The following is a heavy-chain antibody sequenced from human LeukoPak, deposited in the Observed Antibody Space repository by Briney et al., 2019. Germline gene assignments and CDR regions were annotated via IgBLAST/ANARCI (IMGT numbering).Heavy chain of an antibody. Sequence: GGSLRLSCAASGFTFSSYWMHWVRQAPGEGLVWVSRINGDGSSTTYADSVKGRFTISRDNAKNTLYLQMNSLRAEDTAVYYCARDMYTTSSARGAYWGQGTLVTVSS. CDR3: ARDMYTTSSARGAY. J-gene: IGHJ4*02. D-gene: IGHD6-6*01. V-gene: IGHV3-74*01. CDR1: GFTFSSYW. CDR2: INGDGSST.